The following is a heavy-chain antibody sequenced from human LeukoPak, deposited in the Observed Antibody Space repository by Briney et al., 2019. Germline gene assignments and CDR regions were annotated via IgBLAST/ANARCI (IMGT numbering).Heavy chain of an antibody. CDR1: GYTFTSYY. CDR3: AGRAVAGTTDP. D-gene: IGHD6-19*01. V-gene: IGHV1-46*01. J-gene: IGHJ5*02. Sequence: GASVKVSCKASGYTFTSYYMHWVRQAPGQGLEWMGMINPSGGSTSYAQKFQGRVTMTRDTSTSTVYMELSSLRSEDTAVYYCAGRAVAGTTDPWGQGTLVTVS. CDR2: INPSGGST.